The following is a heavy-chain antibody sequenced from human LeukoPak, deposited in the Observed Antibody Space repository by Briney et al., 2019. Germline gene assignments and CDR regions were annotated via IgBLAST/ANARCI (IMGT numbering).Heavy chain of an antibody. CDR2: IYYSGST. V-gene: IGHV4-59*12. J-gene: IGHJ4*02. D-gene: IGHD2-15*01. CDR3: ARDLRYCSGGSCGI. Sequence: PSETLSLTCTVSGGSISSYYWSWIRQPPGKGLEWIGYIYYSGSTNYNPSLKSRVTISVDTSKNQFSLKLSSVTAADTAVYYCARDLRYCSGGSCGIWGQGTLVTVSS. CDR1: GGSISSYY.